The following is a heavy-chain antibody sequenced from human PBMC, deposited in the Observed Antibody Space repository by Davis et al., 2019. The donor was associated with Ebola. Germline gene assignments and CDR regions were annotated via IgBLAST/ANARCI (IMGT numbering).Heavy chain of an antibody. D-gene: IGHD3-10*01. V-gene: IGHV4-59*11. CDR1: GGSINSHF. CDR3: ARDATMVQGVIIADAFDI. J-gene: IGHJ3*02. Sequence: SETLSLTCTVSGGSINSHFWSWIRQPPGKGLEWIGYTNDIGSTNYNPSLKSRVTISVDTSKNQFSLKLSSVTAADTAVYYCARDATMVQGVIIADAFDIWGQGTMVTVSS. CDR2: TNDIGST.